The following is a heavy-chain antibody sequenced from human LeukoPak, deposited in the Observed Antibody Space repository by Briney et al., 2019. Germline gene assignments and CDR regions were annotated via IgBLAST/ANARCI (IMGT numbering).Heavy chain of an antibody. CDR2: IYYSGST. CDR3: ARETTMVPGDY. CDR1: GGSISSYY. Sequence: PSETLSLTCTVSGGSISSYYWSWIRQPPGKXXEWIGYIYYSGSTNYNPSLKSRATISVDTSKNQFSLKLSSVTAADTAVYYCARETTMVPGDYWGQGTLVTVSS. J-gene: IGHJ4*02. D-gene: IGHD3-10*01. V-gene: IGHV4-59*01.